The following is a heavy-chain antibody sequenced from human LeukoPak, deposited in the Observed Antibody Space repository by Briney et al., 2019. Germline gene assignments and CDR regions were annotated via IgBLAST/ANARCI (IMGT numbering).Heavy chain of an antibody. CDR1: GGSFSGYY. CDR2: INHSGST. D-gene: IGHD5-18*01. CDR3: ARVGYSYVINDWSRTGLGAYPTKYYYHMDV. V-gene: IGHV4-34*01. J-gene: IGHJ6*03. Sequence: SETLSLTCAVYGGSFSGYYWSWIRQPPGKGLEWIGEINHSGSTNYNPSLKGRVTISGDTSKNQFSLKLSSVTAADTAVYFCARVGYSYVINDWSRTGLGAYPTKYYYHMDVWGKGTTVTVSS.